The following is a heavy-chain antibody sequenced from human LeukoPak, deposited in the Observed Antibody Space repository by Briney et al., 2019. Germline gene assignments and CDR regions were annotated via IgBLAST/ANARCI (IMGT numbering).Heavy chain of an antibody. CDR2: INSDGSST. D-gene: IGHD6-25*01. V-gene: IGHV3-74*01. CDR3: ARAATYYYYMDV. CDR1: GFTFSSYW. Sequence: PGGSLRLSCAASGFTFSSYWMHWVRQAPGKGLVWVSRINSDGSSTSYADSVKGRFTISRDNAKNTLYLQMNSLRAEDTAVYYCARAATYYYYMDVWGKGTTVTVSS. J-gene: IGHJ6*03.